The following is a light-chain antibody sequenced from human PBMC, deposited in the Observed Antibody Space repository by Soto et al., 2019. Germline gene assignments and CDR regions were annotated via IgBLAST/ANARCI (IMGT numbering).Light chain of an antibody. CDR2: EVS. Sequence: QSVLTQPASLSGSPGQLITISCTGTSSDVGSYNLVSWYQQHPGKAPKLMIYEVSKRPSGVSNRFSGSKSGNTASLTISGLQAEDEADYYCCSYAGSSTFYVFGTGTKVTVL. CDR1: SSDVGSYNL. V-gene: IGLV2-23*02. J-gene: IGLJ1*01. CDR3: CSYAGSSTFYV.